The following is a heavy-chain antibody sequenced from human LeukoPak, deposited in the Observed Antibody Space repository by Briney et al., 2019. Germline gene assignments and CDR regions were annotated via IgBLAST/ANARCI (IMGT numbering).Heavy chain of an antibody. Sequence: GGSLRLSCAPSGFTVSRNYMNWVRPAPGEGLEWVSVIYSSGNTYYADSAKGRFTISRDNSKNAVYLQMNSLRAEDTAVYYCARGDWDYDFWSEGDFWGQGTLVTVSS. CDR2: IYSSGNT. J-gene: IGHJ4*02. CDR1: GFTVSRNY. CDR3: ARGDWDYDFWSEGDF. D-gene: IGHD3-3*01. V-gene: IGHV3-53*01.